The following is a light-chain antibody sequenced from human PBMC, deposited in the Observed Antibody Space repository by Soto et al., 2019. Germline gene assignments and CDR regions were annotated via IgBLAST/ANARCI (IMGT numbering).Light chain of an antibody. J-gene: IGKJ4*01. CDR1: QSISSW. V-gene: IGKV1-5*01. Sequence: DIQMSQSPSTLSASGGERVTITCRASQSISSWLAWYQQKPGKAPKLLIYDASSLESGVPSRLSGSGSGTEFTLTISSLEPEDFAVYYCQQRSNWPPHTFGGGTKVDIK. CDR3: QQRSNWPPHT. CDR2: DAS.